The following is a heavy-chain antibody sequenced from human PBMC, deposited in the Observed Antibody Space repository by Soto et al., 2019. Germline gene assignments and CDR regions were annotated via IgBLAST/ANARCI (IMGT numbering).Heavy chain of an antibody. D-gene: IGHD1-1*01. CDR2: ISGTGNST. CDR3: TKDAGQQGRVDY. CDR1: GFTFSSYA. Sequence: EVQMLESGGGLIQPGGSLRLSCAASGFTFSSYAMSWVRQVPGKGLECVSGISGTGNSTYYADSVKGRFFISRDSSKNTVYLQMNSLRAEDTAIYYCTKDAGQQGRVDYWGQGALVTVSP. J-gene: IGHJ4*02. V-gene: IGHV3-23*01.